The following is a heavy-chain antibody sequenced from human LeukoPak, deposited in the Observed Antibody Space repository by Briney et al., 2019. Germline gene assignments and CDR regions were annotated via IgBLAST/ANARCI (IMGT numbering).Heavy chain of an antibody. CDR1: GGSFSGYY. CDR2: INHSGST. V-gene: IGHV4-34*01. CDR3: ARGLLVVVPAAIRYYYYYYMDV. Sequence: SETLSLTCAVYGGSFSGYYWSWIRQPPGKGLEWIGEINHSGSTNYNPSLKSRVTISVDTSKNQFSLKLSSVTAADTAVYYCARGLLVVVPAAIRYYYYYYMDVWGKGTTVTVSS. D-gene: IGHD2-2*01. J-gene: IGHJ6*03.